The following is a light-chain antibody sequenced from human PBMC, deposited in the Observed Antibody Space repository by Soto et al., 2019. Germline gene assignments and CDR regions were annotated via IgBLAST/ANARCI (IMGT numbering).Light chain of an antibody. J-gene: IGKJ2*01. CDR1: QSINSE. CDR3: QQGHHWPLT. Sequence: EIVMTQSPATLSLSPGERAALSCRASQSINSELAWYQQKPGQPPRLLIYGASTRATGVPARFTGSESGSEFTLTIIGLQSEDFAVYYCQQGHHWPLTFGQGTRLEI. V-gene: IGKV3-15*01. CDR2: GAS.